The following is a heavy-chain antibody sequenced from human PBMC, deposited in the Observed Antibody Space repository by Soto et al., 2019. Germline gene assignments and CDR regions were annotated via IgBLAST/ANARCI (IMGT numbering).Heavy chain of an antibody. V-gene: IGHV1-69*13. J-gene: IGHJ4*02. CDR2: IIPIFGTA. D-gene: IGHD5-12*01. CDR1: GGTFSSYA. CDR3: ARDSTGGYSGYDLDY. Sequence: ASVKVSCKASGGTFSSYAISWVRQAPGQGLEWMGGIIPIFGTANYAQKFQGRVTITADESTSTAYMELSSLRSEDTAVYYCARDSTGGYSGYDLDYWGQGTLVTVSS.